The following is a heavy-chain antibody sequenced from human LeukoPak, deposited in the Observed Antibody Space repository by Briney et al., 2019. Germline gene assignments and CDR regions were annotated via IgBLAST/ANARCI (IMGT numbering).Heavy chain of an antibody. Sequence: SETLSLTCTVSGGSISSYYWSWIRQPPGKGLEWIGYIYHRGSTNYNPSLKSRVTISVDTSKNQFSLKLSSVPAADTAVYYCARDQGSPRWGVGYWGQGTLVTVSS. V-gene: IGHV4-59*01. CDR2: IYHRGST. J-gene: IGHJ4*02. D-gene: IGHD3-16*01. CDR3: ARDQGSPRWGVGY. CDR1: GGSISSYY.